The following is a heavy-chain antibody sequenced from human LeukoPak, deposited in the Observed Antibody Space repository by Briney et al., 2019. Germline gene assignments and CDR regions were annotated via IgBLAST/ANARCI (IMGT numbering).Heavy chain of an antibody. D-gene: IGHD3-22*01. Sequence: PSETLSLTCTVSGGSISSSSYYWGWIRQPPGKGLEWIGSIYYSGSTYYNPSLKSRVTISVDTSKNQFSLKLSSVTAADTAVYYCARAQYYYDSSGSRDPKFDYWGQGTLVTVSS. V-gene: IGHV4-39*07. J-gene: IGHJ4*02. CDR1: GGSISSSSYY. CDR3: ARAQYYYDSSGSRDPKFDY. CDR2: IYYSGST.